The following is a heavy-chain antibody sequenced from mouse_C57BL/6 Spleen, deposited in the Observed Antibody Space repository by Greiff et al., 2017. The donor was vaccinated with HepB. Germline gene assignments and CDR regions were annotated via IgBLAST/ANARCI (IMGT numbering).Heavy chain of an antibody. CDR1: GYKFTGYW. CDR3: ARSKPSYYGSSYWYFDV. J-gene: IGHJ1*03. Sequence: VQLQQSGAELMKPGASVKLSCKATGYKFTGYWIEWVKQRPGHGLEWIGEILPGSGSTNYNEKFKGKATFTADTSSNTAYMQLSSLTTEVSAIYSCARSKPSYYGSSYWYFDVWGTGTTVTVSS. CDR2: ILPGSGST. D-gene: IGHD1-1*01. V-gene: IGHV1-9*01.